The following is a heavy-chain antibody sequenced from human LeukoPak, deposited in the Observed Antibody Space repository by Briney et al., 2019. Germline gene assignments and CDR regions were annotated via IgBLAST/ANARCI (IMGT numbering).Heavy chain of an antibody. CDR3: GRDSFETDIDY. Sequence: PGGSLRLFCAASGFTFSTYWMSWVRQAPGKGLEWVANIKEDGSETYYVDSLRGRFTISRDNLKNSLYLQINSLRAEDTAVYYCGRDSFETDIDYWGQGTLVTVSS. D-gene: IGHD1-14*01. CDR2: IKEDGSET. J-gene: IGHJ4*02. V-gene: IGHV3-7*01. CDR1: GFTFSTYW.